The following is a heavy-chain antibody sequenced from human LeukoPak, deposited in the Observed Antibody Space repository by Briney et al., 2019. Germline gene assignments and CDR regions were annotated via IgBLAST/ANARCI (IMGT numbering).Heavy chain of an antibody. V-gene: IGHV4-61*02. J-gene: IGHJ4*02. D-gene: IGHD2-2*02. Sequence: SETLSLTCTVSGGSISSGSYYWSWIRQPAGKGLEWIGRIYTSGSTNYNPSLKSRVTISVDTSKNQFSLKLSSVTAADMAVYYCASSFNGGYCSSTSCYNRFDYWGQGTLVTVSS. CDR2: IYTSGST. CDR1: GGSISSGSYY. CDR3: ASSFNGGYCSSTSCYNRFDY.